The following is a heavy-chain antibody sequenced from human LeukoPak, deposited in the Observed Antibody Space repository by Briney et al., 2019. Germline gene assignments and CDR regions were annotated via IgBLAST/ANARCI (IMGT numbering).Heavy chain of an antibody. CDR2: TSSSGSGTI. D-gene: IGHD3-16*02. CDR1: GFTFSSYE. CDR3: ARGQRYSTSPFDY. Sequence: GGSLRLSCAASGFTFSSYEMNWVRQAPGKGLEWVSYTSSSGSGTIYYADSVKGRFTISRDNAKNSLFLQMNSLRDKDTAVYYCARGQRYSTSPFDYWGQGTLVTVSS. J-gene: IGHJ4*02. V-gene: IGHV3-48*03.